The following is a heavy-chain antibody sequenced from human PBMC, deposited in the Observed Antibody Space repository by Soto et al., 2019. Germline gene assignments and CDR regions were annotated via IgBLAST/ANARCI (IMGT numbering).Heavy chain of an antibody. CDR2: IIPIFGTA. CDR1: GGTFSSYA. J-gene: IGHJ5*02. V-gene: IGHV1-69*13. D-gene: IGHD6-13*01. CDR3: ARALAAAGAGINWFDP. Sequence: ASVKVSCKASGGTFSSYAISWVRHAPGQGLEWMGGIIPIFGTANYAQKFQGRVTITADESTSTAYMELSSLRSEDTAVYYCARALAAAGAGINWFDPWGQGTLVTVSS.